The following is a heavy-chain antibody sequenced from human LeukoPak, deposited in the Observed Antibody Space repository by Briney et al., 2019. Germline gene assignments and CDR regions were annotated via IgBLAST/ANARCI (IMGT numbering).Heavy chain of an antibody. J-gene: IGHJ6*02. Sequence: GGSLRLSCAASGFTFSSYAMSWVRQAPGKGLEWVSAISGSGGSTYYADSVKGRFTISRDNAKNSLYPQMNSLRAEDTAVYYCARDHILTGQNYYYYGMDVWGQGTTVTVSS. CDR1: GFTFSSYA. CDR3: ARDHILTGQNYYYYGMDV. CDR2: ISGSGGST. V-gene: IGHV3-23*01. D-gene: IGHD3-9*01.